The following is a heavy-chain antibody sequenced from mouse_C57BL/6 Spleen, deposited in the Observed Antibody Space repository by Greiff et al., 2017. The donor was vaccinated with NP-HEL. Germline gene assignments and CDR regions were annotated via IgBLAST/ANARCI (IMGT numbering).Heavy chain of an antibody. J-gene: IGHJ1*03. CDR1: GYTFTSYW. Sequence: QVQLKESGTELVKPGASVKLSCKASGYTFTSYWMHWVKQRPGQGLEWIGNINPSNGGTNYNEKFKSKATLTVDKSSSTAYMQLSSLTSEDSAVYYCARYGNYVDFDVWGTGTTVTVSS. D-gene: IGHD2-1*01. V-gene: IGHV1-53*01. CDR2: INPSNGGT. CDR3: ARYGNYVDFDV.